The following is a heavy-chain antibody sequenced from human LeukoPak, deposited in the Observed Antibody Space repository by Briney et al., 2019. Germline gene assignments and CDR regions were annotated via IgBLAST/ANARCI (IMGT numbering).Heavy chain of an antibody. CDR1: GGSISSGDYY. Sequence: SQTLPLTCTVSGGSISSGDYYWSWIRQPPGKGLEWIGYIYYSGSTYYNPSLKSRVTISVDTSKNQFSLKLSSVTAADTAVCYCARASYYYGSGSHDYWGQGTLVTVSS. D-gene: IGHD3-10*01. V-gene: IGHV4-30-4*01. CDR3: ARASYYYGSGSHDY. CDR2: IYYSGST. J-gene: IGHJ4*02.